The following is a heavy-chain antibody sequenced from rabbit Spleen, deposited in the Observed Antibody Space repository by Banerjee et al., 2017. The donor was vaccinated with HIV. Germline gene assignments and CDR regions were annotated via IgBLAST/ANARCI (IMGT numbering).Heavy chain of an antibody. CDR3: ARDTATSFSTYGMDL. Sequence: QEQLEESGGGLVQPGGSLKLSCKASGFTLSSYYMNWVRQAPGKGLEWIACTAGGRSAFTYYASWAKGRFTISKASSTTVTLQMTSLTAADTATYFCARDTATSFSTYGMDLWGQGTLVTVS. D-gene: IGHD1-1*01. V-gene: IGHV1S45*01. J-gene: IGHJ6*01. CDR1: GFTLSSYYM. CDR2: TAGGRSAFT.